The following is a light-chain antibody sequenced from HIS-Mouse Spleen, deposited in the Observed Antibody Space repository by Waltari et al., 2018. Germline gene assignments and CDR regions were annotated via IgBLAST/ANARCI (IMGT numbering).Light chain of an antibody. J-gene: IGLJ2*01. CDR3: YSTDSSGNHRV. V-gene: IGLV3-10*01. CDR2: EDR. CDR1: ALPKKY. Sequence: SYELTQPPSVSVSPGQTARITCSGDALPKKYAYWYQQKSGQAPVLVIYEDRKRPSGIPERFSGSSSGTIATLNISGGQVEEEADYYCYSTDSSGNHRVFGGGTKLTVL.